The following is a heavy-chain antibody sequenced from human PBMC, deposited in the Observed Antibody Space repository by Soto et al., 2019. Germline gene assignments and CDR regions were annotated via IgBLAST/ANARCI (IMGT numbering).Heavy chain of an antibody. V-gene: IGHV1-69*13. CDR3: ARKKSGYCSGGSCYGSAGYYYYGMDV. CDR1: GGTFSSYA. D-gene: IGHD2-15*01. CDR2: IIPIFGTA. J-gene: IGHJ6*02. Sequence: ASVKVSCKASGGTFSSYAIRWVRQAPGQGLEWMGGIIPIFGTANYAQKFQGRVTITADESTSTAYMELSSLRSEDTAVYYCARKKSGYCSGGSCYGSAGYYYYGMDVWGQGTTVTVSS.